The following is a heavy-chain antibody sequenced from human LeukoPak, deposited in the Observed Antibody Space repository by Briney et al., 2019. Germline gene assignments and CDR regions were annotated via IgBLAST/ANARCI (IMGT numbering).Heavy chain of an antibody. CDR2: IIPIFGTV. CDR3: ARDLGASAKYYYYYYMGV. V-gene: IGHV1-69*13. CDR1: GGTFSNHA. J-gene: IGHJ6*03. D-gene: IGHD2-15*01. Sequence: SVKVSCKASGGTFSNHAISWVRQAPGQGLEWMGGIIPIFGTVQYAQKFQGRVTITADESTSTDDMELSSLGFEDTAVYYCARDLGASAKYYYYYYMGVWGKGTTVTISS.